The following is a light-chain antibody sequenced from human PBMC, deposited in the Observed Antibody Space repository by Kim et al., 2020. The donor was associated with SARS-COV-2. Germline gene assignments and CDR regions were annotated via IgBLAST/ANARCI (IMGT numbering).Light chain of an antibody. Sequence: LYPGERATLSGRASQSVSSSYLAWYQQKPGQAPRLLIYGAASRAIGIPDRFSGSGSGTDFTLTISRLEPEDFAVYSCHQYGSSPYTFGQGTKLEI. CDR2: GAA. CDR1: QSVSSSY. J-gene: IGKJ2*01. V-gene: IGKV3-20*01. CDR3: HQYGSSPYT.